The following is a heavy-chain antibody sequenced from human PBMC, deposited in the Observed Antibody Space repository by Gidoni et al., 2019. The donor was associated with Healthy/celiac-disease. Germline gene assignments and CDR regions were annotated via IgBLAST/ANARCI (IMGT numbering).Heavy chain of an antibody. Sequence: QLHLQESGPGLVKPSEPLSPTCPGSAGSISSRSYYWGWIRQPPGKGLEWLGSIYYSGSTYYNPSLKSRVTISVDTSKNQFSLKLSSVTAADTAVYDCATWGGPSGSYYYRFDPWGQGTLVTVSS. CDR2: IYYSGST. CDR1: AGSISSRSYY. CDR3: ATWGGPSGSYYYRFDP. J-gene: IGHJ5*02. D-gene: IGHD1-26*01. V-gene: IGHV4-39*01.